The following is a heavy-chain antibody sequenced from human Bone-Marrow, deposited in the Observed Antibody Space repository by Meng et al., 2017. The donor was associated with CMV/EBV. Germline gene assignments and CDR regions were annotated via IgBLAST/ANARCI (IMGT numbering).Heavy chain of an antibody. D-gene: IGHD3-16*01. CDR3: AYRPATYHPPGN. V-gene: IGHV2-5*01. CDR2: IKGNNDK. J-gene: IGHJ4*02. Sequence: SGPTLVKPTQTLTLTCTFSGFSLNTGEEGVVWIRQPPGRALECLTLIKGNNDKHYSPSLQSRLTVTKDTSKNQVVLTMTNMDPVDTATYYCAYRPATYHPPGNWGQGTLVTGSS. CDR1: GFSLNTGEEG.